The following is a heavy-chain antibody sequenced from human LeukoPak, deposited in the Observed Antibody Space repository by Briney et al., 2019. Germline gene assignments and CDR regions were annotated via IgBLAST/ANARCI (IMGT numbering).Heavy chain of an antibody. D-gene: IGHD3-3*01. V-gene: IGHV1-18*01. CDR2: ISAYNGNT. CDR3: ARVFRGDFWSGYSDYFDY. J-gene: IGHJ4*02. Sequence: ASVKVSCKASGYTFTSYGISWVRQAPGQGLEWMGWISAYNGNTNYAQKLQGRVTMTTDTSTSTAYMELRSLRSDDTAVYYCARVFRGDFWSGYSDYFDYWGQGTLVTVSS. CDR1: GYTFTSYG.